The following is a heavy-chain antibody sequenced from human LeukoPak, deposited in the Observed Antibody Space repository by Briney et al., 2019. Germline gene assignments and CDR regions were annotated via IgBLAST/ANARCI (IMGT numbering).Heavy chain of an antibody. CDR3: ARRGYSGYYSALDI. CDR1: GYIFATYW. Sequence: KHGESLNISCNGSGYIFATYWVGCVRQMPGKGLEWRGFIYPGDTDARYSPSFQGQVTISAHKSIRTAYLQWSSLKASDTARYFCARRGYSGYYSALDIWGQGTMVTVSS. D-gene: IGHD5-12*01. V-gene: IGHV5-51*01. J-gene: IGHJ3*02. CDR2: IYPGDTDA.